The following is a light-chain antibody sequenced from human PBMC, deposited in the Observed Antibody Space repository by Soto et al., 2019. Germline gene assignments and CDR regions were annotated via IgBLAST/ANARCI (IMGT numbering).Light chain of an antibody. CDR3: QQYNNWPRT. J-gene: IGKJ1*01. V-gene: IGKV3-15*01. Sequence: EILLTQSPGTLSLSLGERAPLSCRASQSVSSNLAWYQQTPGKAPRLLIYGASTRESGIPARFSGSGSGTEFTLTISSLQSDDFAAYYCQQYNNWPRTFGQGTKVDI. CDR2: GAS. CDR1: QSVSSN.